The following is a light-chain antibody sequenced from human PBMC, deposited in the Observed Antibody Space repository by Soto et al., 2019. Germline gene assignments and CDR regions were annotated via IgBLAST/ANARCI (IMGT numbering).Light chain of an antibody. Sequence: EVVLTQSPASLSLSPGDRATHSCRADQSVSDYLAWYQQKPGQPPRLLFFDASNRASGVPRRFSAGGSGTDFTLIISGLQPEDFAIYYCQPRVNWPPTFGGGTKVDIK. CDR2: DAS. CDR3: QPRVNWPPT. V-gene: IGKV3-11*01. J-gene: IGKJ4*01. CDR1: QSVSDY.